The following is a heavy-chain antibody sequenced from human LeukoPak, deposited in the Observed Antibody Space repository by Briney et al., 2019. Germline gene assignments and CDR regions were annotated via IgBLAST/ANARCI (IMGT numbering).Heavy chain of an antibody. Sequence: KPSETLSLTCAVYGGSFSGYYWSWIRQSPEKGLEWIGEINHSGSTNYNPSLKSRVTLSVDTSKNQFSLKLSSVTAEDTAVYYCARDFGLLAAAGPDYWGQGTLVTVSS. J-gene: IGHJ4*02. D-gene: IGHD6-13*01. V-gene: IGHV4-34*01. CDR1: GGSFSGYY. CDR3: ARDFGLLAAAGPDY. CDR2: INHSGST.